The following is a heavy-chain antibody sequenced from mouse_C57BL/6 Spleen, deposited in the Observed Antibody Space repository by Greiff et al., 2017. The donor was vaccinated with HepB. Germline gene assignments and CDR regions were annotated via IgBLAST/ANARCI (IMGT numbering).Heavy chain of an antibody. J-gene: IGHJ3*01. V-gene: IGHV5-4*01. CDR3: AMIYDGYYGFAY. Sequence: EVHLVESGGGLVKPGGSLKLSCAASGFTFSSYAMSWVRQTPEKRLEWVATISDGGSYTYYPDNVKGRFTISRDNAKNNLYLQMSHLKSEDTAMYYCAMIYDGYYGFAYWGQGTLVTVSA. CDR2: ISDGGSYT. D-gene: IGHD2-3*01. CDR1: GFTFSSYA.